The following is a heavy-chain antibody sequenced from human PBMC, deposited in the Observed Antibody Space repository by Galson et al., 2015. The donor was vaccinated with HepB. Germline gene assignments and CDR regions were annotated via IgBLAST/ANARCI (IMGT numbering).Heavy chain of an antibody. J-gene: IGHJ4*02. CDR1: GYTFTMYA. V-gene: IGHV1-3*01. CDR2: INVGNGNT. D-gene: IGHD6-13*01. Sequence: CKASGYTFTMYAMHWVRQAPGQRPEWMGWINVGNGNTKYSQKFQGRVAIMRDTSASTAYMELGSLKSEDTAVYYCARSGRFGIAAADHGLYWGQGTLVTVSS. CDR3: ARSGRFGIAAADHGLY.